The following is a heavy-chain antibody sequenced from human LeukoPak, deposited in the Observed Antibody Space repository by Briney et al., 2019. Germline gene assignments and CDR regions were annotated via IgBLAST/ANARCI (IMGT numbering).Heavy chain of an antibody. CDR3: ARGSSSSWYSFDF. CDR1: GGSISSYY. J-gene: IGHJ3*01. CDR2: IYFTGTT. Sequence: SETLSLTCSVSGGSISSYYWSWIRQPAGKGLEWIGRIYFTGTTNYNPSLQSRVTMSVDTSKYQFSLELSSVTAADTAVCYCARGSSSSWYSFDFWGQGTVVTVSS. D-gene: IGHD6-13*01. V-gene: IGHV4-4*07.